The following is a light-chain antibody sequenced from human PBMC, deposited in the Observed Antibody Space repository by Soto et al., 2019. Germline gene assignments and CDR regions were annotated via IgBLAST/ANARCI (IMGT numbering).Light chain of an antibody. Sequence: EIVLTQSPATLSLSPGERATLSYRASQSINRHLAWYRQKPGQAPRLLIYDASNRATGIPARFSGSGSGTDFTLTIGSLEPEDFGVYCCQQRSNWPPVTFGGGTKVEIK. CDR3: QQRSNWPPVT. CDR2: DAS. J-gene: IGKJ4*01. V-gene: IGKV3-11*01. CDR1: QSINRH.